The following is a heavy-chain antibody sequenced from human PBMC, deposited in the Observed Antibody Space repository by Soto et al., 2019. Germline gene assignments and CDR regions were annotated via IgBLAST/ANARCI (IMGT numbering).Heavy chain of an antibody. V-gene: IGHV4-30-4*01. CDR2: IYYSGST. J-gene: IGHJ4*02. CDR1: GGSISGGDYC. D-gene: IGHD3-3*01. Sequence: PSETLSLTGIVSGGSISGGDYCWGWFRHPPGKGLEWIGYIYYSGSTYYDPSLKSRVTISVDTSKNQFSLKLSSVTAADTAVYYCAXTITIFGSNKLTGPLGYWRQGTLVTVSS. CDR3: AXTITIFGSNKLTGPLGY.